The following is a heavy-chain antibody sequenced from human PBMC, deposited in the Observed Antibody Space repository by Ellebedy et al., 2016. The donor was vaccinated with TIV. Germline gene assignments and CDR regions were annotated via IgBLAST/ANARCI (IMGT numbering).Heavy chain of an antibody. J-gene: IGHJ3*02. CDR3: ATDGSYGDYRSPTHAFVM. CDR2: INQDGSDK. V-gene: IGHV3-7*01. CDR1: GFTFHSYW. D-gene: IGHD4-17*01. Sequence: GESLKISCSAPGFTFHSYWMTWVRQAPGKGLEWVANINQDGSDKYYVDSLRGRFTISRDNAKNSLYLQMNSLRGEDTAVYYCATDGSYGDYRSPTHAFVMWGQGTLVTVSS.